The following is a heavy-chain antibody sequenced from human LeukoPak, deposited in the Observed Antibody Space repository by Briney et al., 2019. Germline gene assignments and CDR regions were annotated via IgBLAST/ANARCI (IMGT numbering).Heavy chain of an antibody. V-gene: IGHV3-48*01. CDR3: VRDRYNYGEPYFDH. J-gene: IGHJ4*02. CDR2: ISSGSGTI. Sequence: GGSLRLSCTASGFTSSTYNMNWVRRAPGKGLEWVSYISSGSGTIYYAHSVKGRFTISRDNAQKSLYLQMNSLRADDTAVYFCVRDRYNYGEPYFDHWGQGALVTVSS. D-gene: IGHD5-18*01. CDR1: GFTSSTYN.